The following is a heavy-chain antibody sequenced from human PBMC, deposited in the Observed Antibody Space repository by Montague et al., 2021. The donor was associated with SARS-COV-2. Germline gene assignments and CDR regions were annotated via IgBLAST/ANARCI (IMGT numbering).Heavy chain of an antibody. CDR3: ATGNRMFGRDF. Sequence: TLSLTCVVSGCSVSSGDYSWSWIRQSPGKGLEWVGYIYQSGSAYYNPSLKSRVTISIDTSNNQFSLNLSSVTAADTGLYYCATGNRMFGRDFWGQGTTVTVSS. V-gene: IGHV4-30-2*06. D-gene: IGHD3-10*02. CDR2: IYQSGSA. J-gene: IGHJ6*02. CDR1: GCSVSSGDYS.